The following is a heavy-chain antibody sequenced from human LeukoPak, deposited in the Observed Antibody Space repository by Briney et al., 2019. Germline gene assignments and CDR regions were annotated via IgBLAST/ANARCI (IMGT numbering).Heavy chain of an antibody. CDR2: IWYDGSNK. V-gene: IGHV3-33*01. Sequence: PGGSLRLSCAASGFTFSSYGMHWVRQAPSKGLEWVAVIWYDGSNKYYADSVKGRFTISRDNSKNTLYLQMNSLRAEDTAVYYCARCSGGSCYNTNYYGMDVWGQGTTVTVSS. D-gene: IGHD2-15*01. J-gene: IGHJ6*02. CDR3: ARCSGGSCYNTNYYGMDV. CDR1: GFTFSSYG.